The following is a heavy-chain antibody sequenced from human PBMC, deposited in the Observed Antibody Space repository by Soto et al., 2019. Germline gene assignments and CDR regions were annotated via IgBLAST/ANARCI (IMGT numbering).Heavy chain of an antibody. CDR1: GCTCSGYS. CDR2: ISSSSSYI. J-gene: IGHJ4*02. Sequence: RLSSAAAGCTCSGYSRSWVSQATGKGLEWVSSISSSSSYIYYADSVKGRFTISRDNAQNSLYLQMNSLRAEDTAVYYCAREPGFQLLYYDYWGQGTLVTSPQ. V-gene: IGHV3-21*01. CDR3: AREPGFQLLYYDY. D-gene: IGHD2-2*02.